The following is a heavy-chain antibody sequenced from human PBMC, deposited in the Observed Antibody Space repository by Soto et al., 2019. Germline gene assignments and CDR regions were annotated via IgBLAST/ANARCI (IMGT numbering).Heavy chain of an antibody. Sequence: EMQLVESRGGLVKPGGSLRLSCAVSGYAFEVAWMNCVRQAPGKGLEWVGRIKSKPDGGTTEYAAPVEGKFTISRADSTGTQYLQMHSRRTEDTAVYYCTTGRRDYYCNSDMDLWGKGTTVTVSS. V-gene: IGHV3-15*01. D-gene: IGHD3-22*01. CDR2: IKSKPDGGTT. J-gene: IGHJ6*03. CDR3: TTGRRDYYCNSDMDL. CDR1: GYAFEVAW.